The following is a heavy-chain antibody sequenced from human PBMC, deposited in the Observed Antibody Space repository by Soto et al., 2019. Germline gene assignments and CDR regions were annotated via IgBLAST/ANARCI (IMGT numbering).Heavy chain of an antibody. Sequence: GTSVKLSCKDSGGTLSSNAISWVRQAPEQGLEWMGGIIPIFGTANYAQKFQGRVTITADESTSTAYMELSSLRSEDTAVYYCARQIAYCGGDCYSRLDYWGQGTLVTVSS. V-gene: IGHV1-69*13. J-gene: IGHJ4*02. D-gene: IGHD2-21*02. CDR3: ARQIAYCGGDCYSRLDY. CDR2: IIPIFGTA. CDR1: GGTLSSNA.